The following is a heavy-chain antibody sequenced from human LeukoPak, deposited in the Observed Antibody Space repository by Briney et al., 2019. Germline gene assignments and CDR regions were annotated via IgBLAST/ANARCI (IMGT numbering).Heavy chain of an antibody. Sequence: ASVKVSCKASGYTFTGYYMHWVRQAPGQGLEWMGWINPNSGGTNYAQKFQGRVTMTRDTSISTAYMELSRLRSDDTAVYYCARVGGYTRGYFQHWGQGTLVTVSS. D-gene: IGHD3-16*02. CDR3: ARVGGYTRGYFQH. CDR1: GYTFTGYY. CDR2: INPNSGGT. V-gene: IGHV1-2*02. J-gene: IGHJ1*01.